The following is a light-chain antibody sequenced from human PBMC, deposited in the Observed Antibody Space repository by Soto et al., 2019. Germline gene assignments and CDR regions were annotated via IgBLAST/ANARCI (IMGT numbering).Light chain of an antibody. J-gene: IGLJ1*01. CDR3: QSYDSSLSPYL. V-gene: IGLV1-40*01. Sequence: QSVLTQPPSVSGAPGQRVNISCTGSSSNIGAGYDVHWYQHLPGGAPKLLIFANTNRPSGVPDRFSASRSGTSASLAIAGLQAEDEADYYCQSYDSSLSPYLFGTGTKVTVL. CDR1: SSNIGAGYD. CDR2: ANT.